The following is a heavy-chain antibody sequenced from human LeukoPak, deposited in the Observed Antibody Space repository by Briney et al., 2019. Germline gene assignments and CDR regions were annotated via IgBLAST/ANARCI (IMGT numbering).Heavy chain of an antibody. J-gene: IGHJ4*02. Sequence: PGGSLRLSCAACGFTFSSYAMSWVRQAPGKGLEWVSAISGSGGSTYYADSVKGRFTISRDNSKNTLYLQMNSLRAEDTAVYYCAKDHTQDSNYEYCSGGSCYPLAGPAFDYWGQGTLVTVSS. CDR2: ISGSGGST. D-gene: IGHD2-15*01. V-gene: IGHV3-23*01. CDR1: GFTFSSYA. CDR3: AKDHTQDSNYEYCSGGSCYPLAGPAFDY.